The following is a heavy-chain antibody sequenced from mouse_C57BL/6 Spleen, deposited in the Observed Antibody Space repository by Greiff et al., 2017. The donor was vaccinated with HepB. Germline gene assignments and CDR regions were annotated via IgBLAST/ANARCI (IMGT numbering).Heavy chain of an antibody. CDR1: GFTFSSYG. V-gene: IGHV5-6*01. CDR3: ARLLTYWYFDV. CDR2: ISSGGSYT. D-gene: IGHD1-1*01. Sequence: EVKVVESGGDLVKPGGSLKLSCAASGFTFSSYGMSWVRQTPDKRLEWVATISSGGSYTYYPDSVKGRFTISRDNAKNTLYLQMSSLKSEDTAMYYCARLLTYWYFDVWGTGTTVTVSS. J-gene: IGHJ1*03.